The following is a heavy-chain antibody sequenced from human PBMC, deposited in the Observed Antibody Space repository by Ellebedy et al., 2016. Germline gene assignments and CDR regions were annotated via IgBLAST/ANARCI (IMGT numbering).Heavy chain of an antibody. CDR2: ISSSSSYI. CDR1: GFTFSSYG. J-gene: IGHJ4*02. CDR3: ARGYYGSGHPWGVKN. D-gene: IGHD3-10*01. Sequence: GGSLRLXXAASGFTFSSYGMHWVRQAPGKGLEWVSSISSSSSYIYYADSVKGRFTISRDNAKNSLYLQMNSLRAEDTAVYYCARGYYGSGHPWGVKNWGQGTLVTVSS. V-gene: IGHV3-21*01.